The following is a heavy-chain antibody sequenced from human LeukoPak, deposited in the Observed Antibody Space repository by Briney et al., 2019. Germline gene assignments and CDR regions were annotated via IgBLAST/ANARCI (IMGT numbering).Heavy chain of an antibody. CDR3: ASSSDSSYGLDY. V-gene: IGHV4-59*01. D-gene: IGHD3-22*01. J-gene: IGHJ4*02. CDR2: IYYSGST. Sequence: SETLSLTCTVSGGSISSYYWSWIRQPPGKGLEWIGYIYYSGSTNYNPSLKSRVTISVDTSKNQFSLKLSSVTAADTAVYYCASSSDSSYGLDYWGQGTLVTVSS. CDR1: GGSISSYY.